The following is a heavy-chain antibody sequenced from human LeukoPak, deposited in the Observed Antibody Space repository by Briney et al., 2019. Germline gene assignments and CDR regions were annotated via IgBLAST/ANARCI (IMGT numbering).Heavy chain of an antibody. CDR2: INDVDTV. V-gene: IGHV3-53*01. Sequence: PGGSLRLSCAVSGFTVSTNHMTWVRQAPGKGLEWVSAINDVDTVYYADTVRGRFTISRDSAKNTLYLQMKSLRADDTAVYYCARDMVHSSGAFDSWGQGTLVTVSS. CDR3: ARDMVHSSGAFDS. J-gene: IGHJ4*02. D-gene: IGHD3-22*01. CDR1: GFTVSTNH.